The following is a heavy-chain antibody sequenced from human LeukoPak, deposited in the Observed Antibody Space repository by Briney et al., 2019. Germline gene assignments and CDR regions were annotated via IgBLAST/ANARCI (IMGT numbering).Heavy chain of an antibody. CDR3: ARRAAAGTPYYYYGMDV. CDR1: GFTFSSYA. D-gene: IGHD6-13*01. V-gene: IGHV3-30-3*01. Sequence: GGSLRLSCAASGFTFSSYAMHWVRQAPGKGLEWVAVISYDGSNKYYADSVKGRFTISRDNSKNTLYLQMNSLRGEDTAVYYCARRAAAGTPYYYYGMDVWGQGTTVTVSS. CDR2: ISYDGSNK. J-gene: IGHJ6*02.